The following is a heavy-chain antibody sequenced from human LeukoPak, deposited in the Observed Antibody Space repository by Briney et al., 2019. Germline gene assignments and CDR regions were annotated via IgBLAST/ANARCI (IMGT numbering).Heavy chain of an antibody. CDR1: GFTFSGHT. Sequence: PGGSLRLSCADSGFTFSGHTMIWVRQAPGKGLEWVSYISRDSTYISYADSVKGRFTISRDNAQKSLFLQMNSLRAEDTAIYYCAREFSVIGNFDYWGQGTLVAVPS. CDR2: ISRDSTYI. D-gene: IGHD3-22*01. CDR3: AREFSVIGNFDY. V-gene: IGHV3-21*01. J-gene: IGHJ4*02.